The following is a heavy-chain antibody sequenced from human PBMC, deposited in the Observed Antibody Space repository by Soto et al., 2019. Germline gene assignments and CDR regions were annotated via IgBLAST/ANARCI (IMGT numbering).Heavy chain of an antibody. V-gene: IGHV3-23*01. CDR1: GFTFSSYA. Sequence: PGGSLRLSCAASGFTFSSYAMSWVRQAPGKGLEWVSAISGSGGSTNYADSVKGRFTISRDNSKNTLYLQMNSLRAEDTAVYYCAKVPEVWSGYFESLPDYWGQGTLVTVSS. CDR3: AKVPEVWSGYFESLPDY. CDR2: ISGSGGST. D-gene: IGHD3-3*01. J-gene: IGHJ4*02.